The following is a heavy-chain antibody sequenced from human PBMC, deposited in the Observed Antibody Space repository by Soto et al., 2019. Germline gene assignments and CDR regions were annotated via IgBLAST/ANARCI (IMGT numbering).Heavy chain of an antibody. CDR1: GFTFSSFH. D-gene: IGHD3-22*01. CDR3: ARVVVVIPPGYYYAMDV. CDR2: ITSSSDTI. V-gene: IGHV3-48*02. J-gene: IGHJ6*02. Sequence: GASLRLSCAASGFTFSSFHMNWVRQAPGRGLEWVAYITSSSDTIYYSDSVKGRFTISRDNGKNSLFLQMNSLRDEDTAVYYCARVVVVIPPGYYYAMDVWGQGTTVTVSS.